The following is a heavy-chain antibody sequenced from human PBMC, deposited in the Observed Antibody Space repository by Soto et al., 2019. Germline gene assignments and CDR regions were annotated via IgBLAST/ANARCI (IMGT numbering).Heavy chain of an antibody. V-gene: IGHV3-30-3*01. D-gene: IGHD2-15*01. CDR3: ARDTIVVVVAAIGY. CDR1: GFTFSSYA. Sequence: GGSLRLSCAASGFTFSSYAMHWVRQAPGKGLEWVAVISYDGSNKYYADSVKGRFTISRDNSKNTLYLQMNSLRAEDTAVYYCARDTIVVVVAAIGYWGQGTLVTVSS. CDR2: ISYDGSNK. J-gene: IGHJ4*02.